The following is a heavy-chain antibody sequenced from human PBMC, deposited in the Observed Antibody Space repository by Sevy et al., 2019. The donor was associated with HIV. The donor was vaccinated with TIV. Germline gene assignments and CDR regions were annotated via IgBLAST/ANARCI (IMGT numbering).Heavy chain of an antibody. Sequence: GGSLRLSCAASGFSFSAYGMHWVRQAPGKGLEWVTFIRYDGSTRYYADSVKGRFTLSRDNLRSTLYLEMKSLRAEDTAVYYGVKGLGMIQGALLSDDTWGQGTMVTVSS. CDR1: GFSFSAYG. V-gene: IGHV3-30*02. CDR2: IRYDGSTR. D-gene: IGHD3-10*01. J-gene: IGHJ3*02. CDR3: VKGLGMIQGALLSDDT.